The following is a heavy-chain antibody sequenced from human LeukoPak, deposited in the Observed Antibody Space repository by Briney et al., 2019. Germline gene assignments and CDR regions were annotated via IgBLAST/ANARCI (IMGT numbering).Heavy chain of an antibody. CDR1: GYTFTTYD. J-gene: IGHJ5*02. V-gene: IGHV1-8*01. D-gene: IGHD6-19*01. CDR3: ARGRGSGHKENWFDP. Sequence: GASVKLSCTASGYTFTTYDINWVRQATGQGLELMGWMNPNSGNTGYTHKFQGRVTMTRNTSISTAYMELSSLRSEDTAVYYCARGRGSGHKENWFDPWGQGTLVTVSS. CDR2: MNPNSGNT.